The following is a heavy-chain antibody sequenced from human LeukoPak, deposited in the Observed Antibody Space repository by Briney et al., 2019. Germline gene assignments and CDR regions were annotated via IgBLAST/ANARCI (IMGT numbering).Heavy chain of an antibody. Sequence: GAAVTVSCKASGYTFTGYYLNWVRQAPGQGIEEMGWIHPNSGSTNYVQKFQGRVTMTRDTSINTAYMEVSRLTSDDTAVYYCATSGYDRSAFDIWGQGTMVTASS. J-gene: IGHJ3*02. D-gene: IGHD5-12*01. CDR1: GYTFTGYY. CDR3: ATSGYDRSAFDI. V-gene: IGHV1-2*02. CDR2: IHPNSGST.